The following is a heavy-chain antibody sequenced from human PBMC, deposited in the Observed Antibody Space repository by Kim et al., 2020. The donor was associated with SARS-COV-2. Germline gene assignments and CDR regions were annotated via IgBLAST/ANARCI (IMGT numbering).Heavy chain of an antibody. CDR3: ATRYGDSPPWRNDAFDI. Sequence: FQGRVTITADESTSTAYMELSSLRSEDTAVYYCATRYGDSPPWRNDAFDIWGQGTMVTVSS. D-gene: IGHD4-17*01. V-gene: IGHV1-69*01. J-gene: IGHJ3*02.